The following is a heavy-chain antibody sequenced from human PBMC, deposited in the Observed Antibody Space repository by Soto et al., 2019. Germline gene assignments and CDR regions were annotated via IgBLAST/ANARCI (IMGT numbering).Heavy chain of an antibody. V-gene: IGHV3-48*01. Sequence: PGGSLRLSCAASGFTFSSYSMNWVRQAPGKGLEWVSYISSSSSTIYYADSVKGRFTISRDNAKNSLYLQMNSLRAEDTAVYYCASGAIAAASPFDYWGQGTLVTAPQ. CDR3: ASGAIAAASPFDY. D-gene: IGHD6-13*01. CDR1: GFTFSSYS. CDR2: ISSSSSTI. J-gene: IGHJ4*02.